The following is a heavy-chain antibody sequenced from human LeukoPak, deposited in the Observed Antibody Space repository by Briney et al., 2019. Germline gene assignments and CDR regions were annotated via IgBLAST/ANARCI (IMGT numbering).Heavy chain of an antibody. CDR3: ARGHTAVTRHFDF. Sequence: GGSLRLSCAASGFTFSSYAMSWVRQAPGKGLEWVSAISGSGGSTYYADSVKGRFTISRDNSKNTLYLQMNSLRTEDTAVYYCARGHTAVTRHFDFWGQGTLVTVSS. CDR1: GFTFSSYA. D-gene: IGHD4-17*01. J-gene: IGHJ4*02. CDR2: ISGSGGST. V-gene: IGHV3-23*01.